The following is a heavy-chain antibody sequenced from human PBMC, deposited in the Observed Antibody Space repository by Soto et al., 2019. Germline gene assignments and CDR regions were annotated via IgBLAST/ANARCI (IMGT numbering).Heavy chain of an antibody. J-gene: IGHJ5*02. D-gene: IGHD3-3*01. V-gene: IGHV6-1*01. Sequence: SQTLSLTCAISGDTVSSNSLGWNWIRQSPSRGLEWLGRTYYRSKWYNDYAVSVKSRITINPDTSKNQFSLQLNSVTPEDTAMYYCARLPYYDFWSGFTNWFDPWGQGTLVTVSS. CDR2: TYYRSKWYN. CDR3: ARLPYYDFWSGFTNWFDP. CDR1: GDTVSSNSLG.